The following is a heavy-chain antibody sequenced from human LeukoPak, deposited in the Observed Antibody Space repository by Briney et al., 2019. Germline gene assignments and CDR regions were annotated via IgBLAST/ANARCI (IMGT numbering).Heavy chain of an antibody. CDR1: GFTFSDHY. CDR3: TREKERYYYDN. J-gene: IGHJ4*02. Sequence: GGSLRLSCAASGFTFSDHYMDWVRQAPGKGLEWVGRTKNKANSYTTEYAASVKGRFTISRDDSENSVYLQMNSLKTEDTAVYYCTREKERYYYDNWGQGTLVTVSS. V-gene: IGHV3-72*01. CDR2: TKNKANSYTT.